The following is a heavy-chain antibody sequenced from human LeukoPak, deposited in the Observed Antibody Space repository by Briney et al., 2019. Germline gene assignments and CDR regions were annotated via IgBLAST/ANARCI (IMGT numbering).Heavy chain of an antibody. CDR1: GFTFDSYG. D-gene: IGHD2-2*01. Sequence: GGSLRLSCAASGFTFDSYGMNWVRQAPGKGLEWISSISSSSTYIYYTDSVKGRFTISRDNAKNSLYLQMNSLRAEDTAVYYCARAYCSSTRCSYYFDSWGQGTLVTVSS. CDR2: ISSSSTYI. CDR3: ARAYCSSTRCSYYFDS. V-gene: IGHV3-21*01. J-gene: IGHJ4*02.